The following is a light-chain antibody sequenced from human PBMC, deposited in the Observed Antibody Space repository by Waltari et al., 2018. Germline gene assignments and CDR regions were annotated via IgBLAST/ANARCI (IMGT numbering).Light chain of an antibody. V-gene: IGLV4-69*01. J-gene: IGLJ3*02. CDR3: QTWGTGIRV. CDR2: LNSDRTN. Sequence: QLVLTKSPSASASLGASVKLTCTLSSGHSNYAIAWHQQQPEKGPRYLMKLNSDRTNNKGDGIPCRVAGSNAGGERYLTISSLQSEDEADYYCQTWGTGIRVFGGGTKLTVL. CDR1: SGHSNYA.